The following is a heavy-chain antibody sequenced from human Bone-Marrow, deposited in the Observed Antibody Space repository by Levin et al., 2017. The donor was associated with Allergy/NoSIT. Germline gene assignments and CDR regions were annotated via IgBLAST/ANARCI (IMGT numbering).Heavy chain of an antibody. Sequence: PGGSLRLSCAASGFTLSSYTMHWVRQAPGKGLQWVAFLSYDGSNKNYADSVKGRFTISRDNSQNTLYLQMNSLRAEDTAVYYCARTYGGSRADYWGQGTLVTVSS. J-gene: IGHJ4*02. V-gene: IGHV3-30*04. D-gene: IGHD2-15*01. CDR3: ARTYGGSRADY. CDR2: LSYDGSNK. CDR1: GFTLSSYT.